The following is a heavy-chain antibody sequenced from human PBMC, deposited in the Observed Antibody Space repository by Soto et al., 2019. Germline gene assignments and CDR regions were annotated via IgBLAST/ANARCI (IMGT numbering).Heavy chain of an antibody. J-gene: IGHJ3*02. CDR1: GGSISSGGYY. D-gene: IGHD2-2*01. CDR3: VGTVVVPVASPHAFDI. CDR2: IYYSGST. Sequence: QVQLQESGPGLVKPSQTLSLTCTVSGGSISSGGYYWSWIRQHPGKGLEWIGYIYYSGSTYYNPSLKSRVTISVDTSKNQFSLKLSSVTAADTAVYYCVGTVVVPVASPHAFDIWGQGTMVTVSS. V-gene: IGHV4-31*03.